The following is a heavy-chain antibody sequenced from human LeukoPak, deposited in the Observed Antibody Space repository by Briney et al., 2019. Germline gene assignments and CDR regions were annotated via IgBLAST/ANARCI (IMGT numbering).Heavy chain of an antibody. CDR3: ARLPHYNDYRVFDY. Sequence: GSLRLSCAASGFTFSSYAMSWVRQSPGKGLEWIGSIYYSGSTYYNPSLESRVTISVDTSNNQFSLNLNSVTAADTAVYYCARLPHYNDYRVFDYWGQGTLVTVSS. D-gene: IGHD4-11*01. CDR1: GFTFSSYA. CDR2: IYYSGST. V-gene: IGHV4-39*01. J-gene: IGHJ4*02.